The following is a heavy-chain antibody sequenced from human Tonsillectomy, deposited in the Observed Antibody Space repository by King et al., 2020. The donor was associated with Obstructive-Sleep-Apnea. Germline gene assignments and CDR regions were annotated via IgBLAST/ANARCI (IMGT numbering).Heavy chain of an antibody. V-gene: IGHV4-59*01. Sequence: VQLQESGPGLVKASETLSLTCTVSGGSISSYYWSWIRQPPGKGLEWIGYIYYSGSTNYNPSLKSRVTISVDTSKNQFSLKLSSVTAADTAVYYCARVKFEDSSGYYYFDYWGQGTLVTVSS. D-gene: IGHD3-22*01. CDR3: ARVKFEDSSGYYYFDY. CDR1: GGSISSYY. J-gene: IGHJ4*02. CDR2: IYYSGST.